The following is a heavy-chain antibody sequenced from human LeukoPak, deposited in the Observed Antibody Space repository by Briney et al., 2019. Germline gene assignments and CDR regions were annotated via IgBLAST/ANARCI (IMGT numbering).Heavy chain of an antibody. CDR1: GGSISSSYW. Sequence: PSGTLSLTCAVSGGSISSSYWGSWVRQPPGRGLEWIGEIFHSGSTNYNPSLKNRLTISVDKSKNLFSLKLTSVTAADTAMYYCAMSRPYQHNWFDPWGQGILVIVSS. V-gene: IGHV4-4*02. CDR3: AMSRPYQHNWFDP. J-gene: IGHJ5*02. CDR2: IFHSGST. D-gene: IGHD2-2*01.